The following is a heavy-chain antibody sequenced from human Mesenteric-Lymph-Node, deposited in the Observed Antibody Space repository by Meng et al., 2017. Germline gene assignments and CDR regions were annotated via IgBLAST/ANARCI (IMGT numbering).Heavy chain of an antibody. V-gene: IGHV4-31*03. CDR1: GGPIRSGAYY. Sequence: QVQLKGSGPGLVKPSQTLSLTCNVSGGPIRSGAYYWSWIRQLPGKGLEWIGYIYYTGSTFYNPSLKSRLTISVDTSKNQFSLSLNSATAADTAVYYCARVQLTTNWFDPWGQGTLVTVSS. CDR2: IYYTGST. J-gene: IGHJ5*02. D-gene: IGHD2-2*01. CDR3: ARVQLTTNWFDP.